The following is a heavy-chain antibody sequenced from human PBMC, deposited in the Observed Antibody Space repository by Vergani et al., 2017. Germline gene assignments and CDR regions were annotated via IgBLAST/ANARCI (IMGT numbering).Heavy chain of an antibody. D-gene: IGHD3-16*01. J-gene: IGHJ4*02. CDR2: IQFDGSNQ. V-gene: IGHV3-30*02. CDR3: AKHFRGWGIDY. Sequence: QVQLVESGGGVVQRGGSLRLSCATSGFTLSNYDMQWIRQGPGKGLEFVAFIQFDGSNQYYADSVKGRFTLSRDFSKNTLYLQVNSLRTDGTATYYCAKHFRGWGIDYWGQGTQVIVSS. CDR1: GFTLSNYD.